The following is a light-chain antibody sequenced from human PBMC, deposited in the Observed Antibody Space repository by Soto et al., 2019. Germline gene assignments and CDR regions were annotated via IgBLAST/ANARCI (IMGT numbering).Light chain of an antibody. Sequence: VLTQSPCTLSLSPGERATLSCRASQSVRSYLAWYQQKPGQAPRLLIYGASSRATGIPDRFSGSGSGTDFTLTISRLEPEDFAVYYCQQYGSSPWTFGQGTKVDIK. J-gene: IGKJ1*01. CDR1: QSVRSY. CDR2: GAS. CDR3: QQYGSSPWT. V-gene: IGKV3-20*01.